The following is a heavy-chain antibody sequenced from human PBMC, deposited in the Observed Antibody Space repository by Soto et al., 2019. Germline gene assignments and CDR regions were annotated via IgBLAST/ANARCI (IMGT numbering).Heavy chain of an antibody. J-gene: IGHJ4*02. CDR2: IGPNPANT. V-gene: IGHV3-23*01. CDR1: GFTFGTSG. Sequence: PGGSLRLSCAASGFTFGTSGMLWVRQPPGEGLEWVSAIGPNPANTKYTDSVKGRFTISRDNSKNTVFLQMSSLRAEDTALYYCATARHCSSDACPAAEWGQGTLVTVSS. D-gene: IGHD3-22*01. CDR3: ATARHCSSDACPAAE.